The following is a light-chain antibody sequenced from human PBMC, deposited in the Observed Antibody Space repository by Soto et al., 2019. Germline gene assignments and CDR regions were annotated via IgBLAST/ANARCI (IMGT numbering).Light chain of an antibody. V-gene: IGLV2-14*01. CDR2: EVS. J-gene: IGLJ1*01. CDR1: RSDVGGHIF. CDR3: SSCTSSSTYV. Sequence: QSVLTQLASVSPSPGQSVTISCTGTRSDVGGHIFVAWYQQHPDKAPKIILYEVSNRPPGVSNRFSCSKSGNTAFLTISGLQAEDEADYYCSSCTSSSTYVFGTGTKVTV.